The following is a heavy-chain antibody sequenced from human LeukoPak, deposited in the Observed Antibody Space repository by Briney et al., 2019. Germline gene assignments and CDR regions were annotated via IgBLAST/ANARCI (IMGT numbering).Heavy chain of an antibody. CDR2: ISSSGSTI. CDR3: ARDRPSKLLPRGIDY. J-gene: IGHJ4*02. D-gene: IGHD2-15*01. CDR1: GFTFSDYY. V-gene: IGHV3-11*04. Sequence: GGSLRLSCAASGFTFSDYYMSWIRQAPGKGLEWVSYISSSGSTIYYADSVKGRFTISRDNAKNSLYLQMNSLRVEDTAVYYCARDRPSKLLPRGIDYWGQGTLVTVPS.